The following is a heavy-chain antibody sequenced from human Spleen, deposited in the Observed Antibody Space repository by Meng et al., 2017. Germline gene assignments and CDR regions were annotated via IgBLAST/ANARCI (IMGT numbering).Heavy chain of an antibody. D-gene: IGHD6-13*01. CDR1: GGSFSGFY. J-gene: IGHJ4*02. Sequence: QVQLRQWGAGLLKPSETLSLTCAVYGGSFSGFYWSWFRQPPGKGLEWIVEIYHSGSNNISPTLKSRVTILADTSKKQFSLKVRSVTAADTAVYYCAREAYSTSLSSATGFDYWGQGTLVTVSS. V-gene: IGHV4-34*01. CDR2: IYHSGSN. CDR3: AREAYSTSLSSATGFDY.